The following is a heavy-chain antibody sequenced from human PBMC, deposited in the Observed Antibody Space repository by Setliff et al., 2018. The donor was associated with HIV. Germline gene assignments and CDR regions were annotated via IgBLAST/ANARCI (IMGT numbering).Heavy chain of an antibody. Sequence: ASVKVSCKASGYTFTGYYMHWVRQAPGQGLEWMGWISGYNGNTNYAQKVQGRVTMTTDTSTSTAYMELRSLRSDDTAVYYCARGYCSNGVCQSFDHWGQGTLVTVS. CDR2: ISGYNGNT. J-gene: IGHJ4*02. CDR3: ARGYCSNGVCQSFDH. D-gene: IGHD2-8*01. V-gene: IGHV1-18*04. CDR1: GYTFTGYY.